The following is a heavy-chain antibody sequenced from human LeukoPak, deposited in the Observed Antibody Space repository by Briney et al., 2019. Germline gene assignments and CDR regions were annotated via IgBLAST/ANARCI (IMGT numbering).Heavy chain of an antibody. V-gene: IGHV1-18*01. J-gene: IGHJ4*02. CDR2: ITAYNDNT. D-gene: IGHD6-13*01. CDR3: ARDLRRGSSSWYVSGGDY. CDR1: GYTFTSYG. Sequence: ASVKVSCKASGYTFTSYGISWVRQAPGQGLEWMGWITAYNDNTYYAQKLQGRVTMTTDTSTSTAYMELGSLRSDDTAVYYCARDLRRGSSSWYVSGGDYWGQGTLVTVSS.